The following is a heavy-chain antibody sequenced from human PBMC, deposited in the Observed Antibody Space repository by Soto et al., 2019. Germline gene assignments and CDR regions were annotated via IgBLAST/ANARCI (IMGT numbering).Heavy chain of an antibody. Sequence: ESLKISCQASGYSFTTYWISWVRQMPGKGLECMGRIDPTDSYTDYGPSFEGHVTMSVDRSINTAYLEWSTLKASDSAMYYCAXXXXXXXXXGYHXFDYXGXXTXXTV. CDR1: GYSFTTYW. CDR2: IDPTDSYT. CDR3: AXXXXXXXXXGYHXFDY. J-gene: IGHJ4*01. V-gene: IGHV5-10-1*01.